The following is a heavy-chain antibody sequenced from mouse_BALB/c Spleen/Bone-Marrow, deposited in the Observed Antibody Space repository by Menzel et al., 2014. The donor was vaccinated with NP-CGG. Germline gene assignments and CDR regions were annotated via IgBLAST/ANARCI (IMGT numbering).Heavy chain of an antibody. CDR1: GYTFTSYW. V-gene: IGHV1-7*01. CDR2: INPSTGYT. CDR3: ARGRFAY. Sequence: QVQLQQSGAELAKPGASVKMSRKASGYTFTSYWMHWVKQRPGQGLEWIGYINPSTGYTEYNQKFKDKATLTADKSSSTAYMQLSSLPSEDSAVYFCARGRFAYWGQGTLVTVSA. J-gene: IGHJ3*01.